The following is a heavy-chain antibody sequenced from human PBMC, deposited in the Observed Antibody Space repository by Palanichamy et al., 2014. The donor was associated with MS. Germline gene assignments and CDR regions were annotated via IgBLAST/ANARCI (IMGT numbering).Heavy chain of an antibody. CDR1: GFTFSRNS. V-gene: IGHV3-21*01. CDR3: ARWVIPAGDAFDI. J-gene: IGHJ3*02. Sequence: EVQLVESGGGLVKPGGSLRLSCAASGFTFSRNSMNWVRQAPGKGLEWVSSISSSSTYIYYADSVKGRFTISRDNAKNSLYLQMNSLGVEDTAVYYCARWVIPAGDAFDIWGQGTMVTVSS. CDR2: ISSSSTYI. D-gene: IGHD2-2*01.